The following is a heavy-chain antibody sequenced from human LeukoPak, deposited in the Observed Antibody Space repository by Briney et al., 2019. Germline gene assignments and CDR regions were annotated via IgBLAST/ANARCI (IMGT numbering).Heavy chain of an antibody. Sequence: GGSLRLSCAASGFTVSSNYVSWLRQAPGKGRECVSLIHRDGQTYYADSVKGQFTISRDSTQNTMYLQMNRLRAEDTAVYYCATLPRTYGPLDYWGRGTLVTVSS. CDR3: ATLPRTYGPLDY. D-gene: IGHD1-7*01. CDR2: IHRDGQT. V-gene: IGHV3-53*01. CDR1: GFTVSSNY. J-gene: IGHJ4*02.